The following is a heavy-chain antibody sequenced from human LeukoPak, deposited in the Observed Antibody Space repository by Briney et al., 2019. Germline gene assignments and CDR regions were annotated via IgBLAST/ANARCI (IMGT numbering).Heavy chain of an antibody. CDR3: ARGSYSSSWYYYYGMDV. CDR1: GFTFSSYW. V-gene: IGHV3-7*03. J-gene: IGHJ6*02. D-gene: IGHD6-13*01. Sequence: GGSLRLSCAASGFTFSSYWMSWVRQAPGKGLEWVANIRQDGGEKYFVDSVKGRFTISRDNTKNSLYLQMNTLRAEDTAVYYCARGSYSSSWYYYYGMDVWGQGTTVTVSS. CDR2: IRQDGGEK.